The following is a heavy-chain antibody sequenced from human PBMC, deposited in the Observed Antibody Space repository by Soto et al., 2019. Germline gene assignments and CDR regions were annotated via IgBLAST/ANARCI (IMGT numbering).Heavy chain of an antibody. CDR1: GFTFSSYA. CDR2: ISGSGGST. CDR3: AKASGDDFWSGYYGYYYGMDV. D-gene: IGHD3-3*01. V-gene: IGHV3-23*01. Sequence: GGSLRLSCAASGFTFSSYAMSWVRQAPGKGLEWVSAISGSGGSTYYADSVKGRFTISRDNSKNTLYLQMNSLRAEDTAVYYCAKASGDDFWSGYYGYYYGMDVWGQGTTVTVSS. J-gene: IGHJ6*02.